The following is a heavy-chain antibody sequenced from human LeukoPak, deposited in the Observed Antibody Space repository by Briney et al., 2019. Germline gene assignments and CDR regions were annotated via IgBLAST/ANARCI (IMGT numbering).Heavy chain of an antibody. D-gene: IGHD6-19*01. J-gene: IGHJ4*02. CDR1: RFTFSSYS. CDR3: ARGQWLSGFDY. CDR2: ISSSSSTI. V-gene: IGHV3-48*01. Sequence: GGSLRLSCAASRFTFSSYSMNWVRQAPGKGLEWVSYISSSSSTIYYADSVKGRFTISRDNAKNSLYLQMNSLRAEDTAVYYCARGQWLSGFDYWGQGTLVTVSS.